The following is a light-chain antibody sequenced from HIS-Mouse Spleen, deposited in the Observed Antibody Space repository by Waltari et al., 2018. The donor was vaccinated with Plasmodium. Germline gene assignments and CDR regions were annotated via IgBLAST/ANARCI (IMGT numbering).Light chain of an antibody. J-gene: IGLJ1*01. V-gene: IGLV2-23*01. CDR3: CSYAGSSTYV. CDR2: EGS. Sequence: QSALTQPASVSGSPGQSITLSCPRSRLDVATYNLFSWYQQPPGTAPKLMIYEGSKRPSGGSNRFSGSKSGNTASLTISGLQAEDEADYYCCSYAGSSTYVFGTGTKVTVL. CDR1: RLDVATYNL.